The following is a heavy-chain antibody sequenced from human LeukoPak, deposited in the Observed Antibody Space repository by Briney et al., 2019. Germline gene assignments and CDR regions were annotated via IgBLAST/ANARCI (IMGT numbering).Heavy chain of an antibody. CDR2: TYTSGST. CDR3: ASAYYFCYYMDV. Sequence: PSQSLALTCSVSVGSIRSYYWSCIRRPPGRGREGIGYTYTSGSTNYNPSLNSRVTISVDTSKLQCSLKLSSVTAADTAVYCCASAYYFCYYMDVWGKGTTVTVPS. CDR1: VGSIRSYY. J-gene: IGHJ6*03. V-gene: IGHV4-4*09.